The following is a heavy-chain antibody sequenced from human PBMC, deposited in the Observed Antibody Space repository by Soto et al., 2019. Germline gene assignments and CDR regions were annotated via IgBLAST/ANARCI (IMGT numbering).Heavy chain of an antibody. Sequence: QMQLVQSGPEVKKPGTSVKVSCKASGLTFTSSAVQWVRQARGQRLEWIGWIVVGSGNTNYAQKFQERVTITRDMSTSTAYMELSSLRSEDTAVYYCAAERYYDSSGYHYFDYWGQGTLVTVSS. D-gene: IGHD3-22*01. CDR2: IVVGSGNT. CDR1: GLTFTSSA. J-gene: IGHJ4*02. V-gene: IGHV1-58*01. CDR3: AAERYYDSSGYHYFDY.